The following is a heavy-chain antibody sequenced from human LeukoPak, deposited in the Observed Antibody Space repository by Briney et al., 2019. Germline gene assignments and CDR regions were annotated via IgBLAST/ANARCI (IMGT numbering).Heavy chain of an antibody. Sequence: ASVKVSCKASGYTFTGYYMHWVRQAPGQGLEWMGWINPNSGRTNYAQKFQGRVTMTRDTSISTAYMELSRLRSDDTAVYYCARDLRKVGATPLNYWGQGTLVTVSS. CDR3: ARDLRKVGATPLNY. V-gene: IGHV1-2*02. CDR1: GYTFTGYY. CDR2: INPNSGRT. D-gene: IGHD1-26*01. J-gene: IGHJ4*02.